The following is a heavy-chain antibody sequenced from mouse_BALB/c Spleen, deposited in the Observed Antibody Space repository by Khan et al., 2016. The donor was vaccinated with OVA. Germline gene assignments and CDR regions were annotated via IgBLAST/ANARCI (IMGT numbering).Heavy chain of an antibody. Sequence: VQLQQSGAELARPGASVKLSCKASGYTITTYWMQWVKQRPGQGLEWIGTIYPGDGDTRYTQNFKDKATLTADKSSSTAYMKLSSLASADTAVYYCASYRDDYFDYWGQGTTLTVSS. V-gene: IGHV1-87*01. CDR2: IYPGDGDT. CDR1: GYTITTYW. D-gene: IGHD2-14*01. CDR3: ASYRDDYFDY. J-gene: IGHJ2*01.